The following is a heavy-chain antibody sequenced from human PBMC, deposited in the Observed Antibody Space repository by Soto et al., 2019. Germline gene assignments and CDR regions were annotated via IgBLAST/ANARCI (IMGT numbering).Heavy chain of an antibody. CDR2: TYYRSKWYN. V-gene: IGHV6-1*01. CDR1: GDSVASIRGA. CDR3: ARWDHDYGYLDV. D-gene: IGHD4-17*01. Sequence: QSRSLTGGISGDSVASIRGAWTWIRQSPSRGLEWLGRTYYRSKWYNEYGLSVKSRITINADTCKNQFSLQLNSVTPEDAAVYYCARWDHDYGYLDVWGLGTTVTVSS. J-gene: IGHJ6*02.